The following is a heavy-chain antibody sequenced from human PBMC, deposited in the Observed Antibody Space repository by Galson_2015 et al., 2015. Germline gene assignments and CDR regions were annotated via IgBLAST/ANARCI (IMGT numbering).Heavy chain of an antibody. Sequence: SLRLSCAASGFTFSSYAMHWVRQAPGKGLEWVAVISYDGSNKYYADSVKGRFTISRDNSKNTLYLQMNSLRAEDTAVYYCARPVEWELPLDYWGQGTLVTVSS. V-gene: IGHV3-30-3*01. CDR2: ISYDGSNK. J-gene: IGHJ4*02. CDR3: ARPVEWELPLDY. D-gene: IGHD1-26*01. CDR1: GFTFSSYA.